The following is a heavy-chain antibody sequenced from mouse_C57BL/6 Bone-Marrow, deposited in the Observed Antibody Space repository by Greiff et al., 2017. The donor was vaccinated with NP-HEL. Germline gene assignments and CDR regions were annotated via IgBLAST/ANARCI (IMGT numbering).Heavy chain of an antibody. Sequence: EVQLQQSGPELVKPGASVKISCKASGYTFTDYYMNWVKQSHGKSLEWIGDINPNNGGTSYNQKFKGKATLTVDKSSSTAYMELRSLTSEDSAVYYCARRGLRRRGFADWGQGTLVTVSA. CDR2: INPNNGGT. V-gene: IGHV1-26*01. J-gene: IGHJ3*01. D-gene: IGHD2-4*01. CDR3: ARRGLRRRGFAD. CDR1: GYTFTDYY.